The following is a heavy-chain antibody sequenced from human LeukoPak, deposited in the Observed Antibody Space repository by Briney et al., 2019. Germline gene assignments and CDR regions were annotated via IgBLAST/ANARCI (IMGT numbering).Heavy chain of an antibody. CDR1: GYTFTSCG. D-gene: IGHD3-10*01. CDR2: ISAYNGNT. J-gene: IGHJ5*02. CDR3: ARDSPYYYGSGSYQENWFDP. V-gene: IGHV1-18*01. Sequence: GASVKVSCKASGYTFTSCGISWVRQAPGQGLEWMGWISAYNGNTNYAQKLQGRVTMTTDTSTSTAYMELRSLRSDDTAVYYCARDSPYYYGSGSYQENWFDPWGQGTLVTVSS.